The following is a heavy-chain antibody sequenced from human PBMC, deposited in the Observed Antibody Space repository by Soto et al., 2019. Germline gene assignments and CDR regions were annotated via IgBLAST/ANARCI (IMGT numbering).Heavy chain of an antibody. D-gene: IGHD3-3*01. CDR1: GRSISSSYYY. V-gene: IGHV4-39*01. J-gene: IGHJ5*02. CDR2: IYYDGNT. Sequence: PSETLSLTCTVSGRSISSSYYYWGWIRQPPGKGLEWIGNIYYDGNTYYNPSLKSRVTISIASSKKQFSLKLTSVTAADTALYYCARHASGYYVSWGQGTLVTVS. CDR3: ARHASGYYVS.